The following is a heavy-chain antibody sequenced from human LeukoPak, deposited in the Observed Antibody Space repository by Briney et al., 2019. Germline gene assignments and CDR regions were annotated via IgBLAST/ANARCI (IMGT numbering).Heavy chain of an antibody. Sequence: GASVKDSCKASGGSFTRHTISWVRQAPGQGLEWMGGIIPIFGTANYAQKFQGRVTITTDASTSTAYMEMTSLRSEDTAVYYCARDGMAYYDSIGYYRLDDWGQGTRITVSS. CDR1: GGSFTRHT. J-gene: IGHJ4*02. CDR2: IIPIFGTA. CDR3: ARDGMAYYDSIGYYRLDD. D-gene: IGHD3-22*01. V-gene: IGHV1-69*05.